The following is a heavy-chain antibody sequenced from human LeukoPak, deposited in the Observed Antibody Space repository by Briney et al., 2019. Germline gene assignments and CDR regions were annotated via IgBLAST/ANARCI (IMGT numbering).Heavy chain of an antibody. Sequence: PGGSLRLSCASSAFNFTAYWMHWVRQDPRQGLRWVARINSDGATTNSADSVKGRFTISRDNAKKTLCLQMNSLRAEDTAVYFCAVSNGGYGPWGQGALVTVSS. CDR1: AFNFTAYW. CDR3: AVSNGGYGP. CDR2: INSDGATT. J-gene: IGHJ5*02. V-gene: IGHV3-74*01. D-gene: IGHD5-12*01.